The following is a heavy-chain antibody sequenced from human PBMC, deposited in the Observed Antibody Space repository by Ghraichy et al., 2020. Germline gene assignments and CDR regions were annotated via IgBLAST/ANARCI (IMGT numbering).Heavy chain of an antibody. CDR1: GFTFSSYS. J-gene: IGHJ4*02. D-gene: IGHD1-26*01. CDR2: ISSSSSYI. Sequence: GSLRLSCAASGFTFSSYSMNWVRQAPGKGLEWVSSISSSSSYIYYADSVKGRFTISRDNAKNSLYLQMNSLRAEDTAVYYCARDLSQWDSQIYFDYWGQGTLVTVSS. CDR3: ARDLSQWDSQIYFDY. V-gene: IGHV3-21*01.